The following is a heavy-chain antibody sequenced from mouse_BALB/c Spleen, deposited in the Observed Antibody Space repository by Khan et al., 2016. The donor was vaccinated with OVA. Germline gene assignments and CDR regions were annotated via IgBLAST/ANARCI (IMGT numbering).Heavy chain of an antibody. CDR2: IYPGDGDT. CDR1: GYTFTSYW. D-gene: IGHD2-3*01. Sequence: VELVESGAELARPGASVKLSCKASGYTFTSYWMQWVKQRPGQGLEWIGAIYPGDGDTRYTQKFKGKATLTADKSSSTAYMQLSSLASEDSAFYYCARSYDGYYGGFAYWGQGTLVTVSA. CDR3: ARSYDGYYGGFAY. V-gene: IGHV1-87*01. J-gene: IGHJ3*01.